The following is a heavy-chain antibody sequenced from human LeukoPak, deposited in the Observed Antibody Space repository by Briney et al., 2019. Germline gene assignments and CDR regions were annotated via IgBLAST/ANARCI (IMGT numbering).Heavy chain of an antibody. V-gene: IGHV4-59*08. CDR2: GHYSGST. CDR1: GGSISSYY. J-gene: IGHJ1*01. CDR3: ARVAAGIGFFQH. D-gene: IGHD6-19*01. Sequence: SETLSLTCTVSGGSISSYYWNWIRQPPGKGLEWIGYGHYSGSTNYNPSLKSRVTFSVDTSKNQFSLKLNSVTAADTAVYYCARVAAGIGFFQHWGQGTLVTVSS.